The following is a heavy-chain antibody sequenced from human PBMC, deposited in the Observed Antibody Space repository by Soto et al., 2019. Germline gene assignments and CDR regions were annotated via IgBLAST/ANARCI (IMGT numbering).Heavy chain of an antibody. V-gene: IGHV3-23*01. D-gene: IGHD4-17*01. CDR1: GFTFSSYA. CDR3: AKGYGGLWYFDY. Sequence: EVQLLESGGGLVQPGGSLRLSCAASGFTFSSYAMTWVRQAPGKGLEWVSSISAGSSSTTYADSVKGRFTISRDNSKNTLYLQMNPLRVEDTALYYCAKGYGGLWYFDYWGQGTLVTVSS. CDR2: ISAGSSST. J-gene: IGHJ4*02.